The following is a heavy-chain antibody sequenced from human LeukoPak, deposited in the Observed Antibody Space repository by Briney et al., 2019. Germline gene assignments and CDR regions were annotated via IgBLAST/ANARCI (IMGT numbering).Heavy chain of an antibody. Sequence: PGGSLRLSCAASGYSLSNYGMHWVRQAPGKGLEWVAVIWYDGGNKYYGDSVKGRFTISRDTSKNTMYLQMNSLRAEDTAVYYCARDRRYGSGSGSRYYGMDVWGQGTTVTVS. CDR2: IWYDGGNK. CDR3: ARDRRYGSGSGSRYYGMDV. CDR1: GYSLSNYG. V-gene: IGHV3-33*01. J-gene: IGHJ6*02. D-gene: IGHD3-10*01.